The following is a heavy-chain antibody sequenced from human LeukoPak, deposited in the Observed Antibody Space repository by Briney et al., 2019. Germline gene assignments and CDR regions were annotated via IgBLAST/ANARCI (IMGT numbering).Heavy chain of an antibody. D-gene: IGHD1-26*01. CDR2: IIPILGIA. J-gene: IGHJ4*02. CDR3: ARDGSSGSYIDRWD. Sequence: SVKVSCKASGGTFSIYAISWVRQAPGQGLEWMGRIIPILGIANYAQKFQGRVTITADKSTSTAYMELSSLRSEDTAVYYCARDGSSGSYIDRWDWGQGTLVTVSS. V-gene: IGHV1-69*04. CDR1: GGTFSIYA.